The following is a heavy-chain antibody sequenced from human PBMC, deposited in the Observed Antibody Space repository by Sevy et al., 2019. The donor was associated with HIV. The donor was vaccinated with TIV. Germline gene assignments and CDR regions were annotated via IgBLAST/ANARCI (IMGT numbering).Heavy chain of an antibody. CDR1: GFTFSNAW. J-gene: IGHJ6*03. Sequence: GGSLRLSCAASGFTFSNAWMSWVRQAPGKGLEWVGRIKSKTDGGTTDYAAPVKGRFTISRDDSKNTLYLQMNSLKTKDTAVYYCTTDQMGYDNSNYYYYYYMDVWGKATTVTVSS. CDR2: IKSKTDGGTT. D-gene: IGHD4-4*01. CDR3: TTDQMGYDNSNYYYYYYMDV. V-gene: IGHV3-15*01.